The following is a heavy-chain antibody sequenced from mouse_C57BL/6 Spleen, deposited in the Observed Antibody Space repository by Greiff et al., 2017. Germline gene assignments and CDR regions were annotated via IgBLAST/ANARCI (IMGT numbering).Heavy chain of an antibody. CDR1: GYSITSCYY. CDR3: ARGLRRVYFDY. CDR2: ISYDGSN. J-gene: IGHJ2*01. Sequence: EVKLQESGPGLVKPSQSLSLTCSVTGYSITSCYYWNWIRQFPGNKLEWMGYISYDGSNNYNPSLKNRISITRDTSMNQFFLKLNSVTTEDTATYYCARGLRRVYFDYWGQGTTLTVSS. V-gene: IGHV3-6*01. D-gene: IGHD1-1*01.